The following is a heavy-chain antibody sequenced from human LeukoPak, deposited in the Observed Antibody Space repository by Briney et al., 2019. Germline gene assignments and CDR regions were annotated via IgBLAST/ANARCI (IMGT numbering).Heavy chain of an antibody. CDR3: AKDLGELAGAFDI. J-gene: IGHJ3*02. V-gene: IGHV3-21*01. D-gene: IGHD3-16*01. Sequence: PGGSLRLSCAASGFTFSSYSMNWVRQAPGKGLEWVSSISSSSSYIYYADSVKGRFTISRDNAKNSLYLQMNSLRAEDTAVYYCAKDLGELAGAFDIWGQGTMVTVSS. CDR1: GFTFSSYS. CDR2: ISSSSSYI.